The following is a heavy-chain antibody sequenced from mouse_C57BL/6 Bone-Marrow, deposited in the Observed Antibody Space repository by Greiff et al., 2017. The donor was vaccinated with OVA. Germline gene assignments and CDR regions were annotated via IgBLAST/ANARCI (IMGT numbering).Heavy chain of an antibody. CDR3: ARKDGYDYAMDY. V-gene: IGHV1-50*01. CDR2: IDPSDSYT. J-gene: IGHJ4*01. D-gene: IGHD2-2*01. Sequence: QVQLKQPGAELVKPGASVKLSCKASGYTFTSYWMQWVKQRPGQGLEWIGEIDPSDSYTNYNQKFKGKATLTVDTSSSTAYMQLSSLTSEDSAVYYCARKDGYDYAMDYWGQGTSVTVSS. CDR1: GYTFTSYW.